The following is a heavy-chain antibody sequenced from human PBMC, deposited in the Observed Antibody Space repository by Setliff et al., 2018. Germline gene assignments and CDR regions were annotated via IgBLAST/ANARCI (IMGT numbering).Heavy chain of an antibody. J-gene: IGHJ6*03. CDR2: ISSSSSYI. CDR3: ARAADSYGPPRSYMDV. D-gene: IGHD5-18*01. V-gene: IGHV3-21*01. Sequence: LSCAASGFTFSSYSLNWVRQAPGKGLEWVSSISSSSSYIYYADSVQGRFTISRDNAKNSLYLQMNSLRAEDTAVYYCARAADSYGPPRSYMDVWGKGTTVTVSS. CDR1: GFTFSSYS.